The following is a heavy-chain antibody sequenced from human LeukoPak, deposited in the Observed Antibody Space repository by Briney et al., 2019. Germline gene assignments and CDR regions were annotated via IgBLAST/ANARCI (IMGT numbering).Heavy chain of an antibody. V-gene: IGHV3-21*01. CDR2: FSSSSSYI. J-gene: IGHJ3*02. CDR3: ASLAVDASGGFDI. Sequence: GGSLRLSCAASGFTFSSYTMNWVRQAPGEGLEWVSSFSSSSSYIYYTDSVKGRFTISRDNARNSLYLQMNSLRAEDTAVYYCASLAVDASGGFDIWGQGTMVTVSS. CDR1: GFTFSSYT. D-gene: IGHD6-19*01.